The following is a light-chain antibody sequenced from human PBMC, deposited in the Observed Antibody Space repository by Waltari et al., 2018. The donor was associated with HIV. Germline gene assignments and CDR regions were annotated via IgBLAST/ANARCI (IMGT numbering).Light chain of an antibody. CDR1: QKVLLRTNNKNH. J-gene: IGKJ3*01. Sequence: DIVMTQSPASLAVSLGLRAPITCKSSQKVLLRTNNKNHLAWYQQKPGQPPRLLIYWASTRESGVPDRCRGSGSGKDFTLTISSLQAEDVAVYYCQQYYSSPWNFGPGTKVDI. CDR2: WAS. V-gene: IGKV4-1*01. CDR3: QQYYSSPWN.